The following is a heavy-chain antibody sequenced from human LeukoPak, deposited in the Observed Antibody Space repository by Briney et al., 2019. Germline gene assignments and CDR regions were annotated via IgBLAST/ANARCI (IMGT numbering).Heavy chain of an antibody. V-gene: IGHV1-8*01. CDR1: GYTFTSYD. Sequence: ASVKVSCKASGYTFTSYDINGVRQATGQGLEWMGWMNPNSGNTGYAQKFQGRVTMTRNTSISTAYMELSSLRSEDTAVYYCARGAWFREFPGGFDPWGQGTLVTVSS. J-gene: IGHJ5*02. D-gene: IGHD3-10*01. CDR3: ARGAWFREFPGGFDP. CDR2: MNPNSGNT.